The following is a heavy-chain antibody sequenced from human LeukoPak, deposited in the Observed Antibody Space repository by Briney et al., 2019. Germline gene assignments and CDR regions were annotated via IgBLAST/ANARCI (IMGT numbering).Heavy chain of an antibody. Sequence: ASVKVSSKASGYIFTSYDINWVRQATGQGLEWMGWMNPNSGATGYAQKFQGRVTMTRDTSISTAYMELSSLRSEDTAVFYCARGRWELGGDYWGQGTLVTVSS. J-gene: IGHJ4*02. CDR3: ARGRWELGGDY. CDR1: GYIFTSYD. D-gene: IGHD1-26*01. V-gene: IGHV1-8*01. CDR2: MNPNSGAT.